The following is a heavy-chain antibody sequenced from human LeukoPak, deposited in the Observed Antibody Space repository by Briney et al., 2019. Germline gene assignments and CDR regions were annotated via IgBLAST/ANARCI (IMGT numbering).Heavy chain of an antibody. Sequence: PGGSLRLSCAASGFTFSSYGMDWVRQAPGKGLEWVSYISTGSSSIYYADSVKGRFTISRDNAKNSLYLQMNSLRAEDTAVYYCARDPTRPPGPPYGRDVGGQGTTVPVSS. CDR3: ARDPTRPPGPPYGRDV. D-gene: IGHD1-14*01. CDR2: ISTGSSSI. CDR1: GFTFSSYG. V-gene: IGHV3-48*04. J-gene: IGHJ6*02.